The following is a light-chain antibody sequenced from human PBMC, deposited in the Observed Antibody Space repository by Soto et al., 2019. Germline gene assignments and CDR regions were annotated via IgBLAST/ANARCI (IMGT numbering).Light chain of an antibody. Sequence: QSVLTQPASVSGSPGQSITISCTGSSSDVGGYNYVSWYQQHPGKAPKLLFYEVSNRPSGVSNRFSGSKSGNAASLTISGLQAEDETDYYCSSYTSTTLVVFGTGTKVTVL. J-gene: IGLJ1*01. CDR1: SSDVGGYNY. V-gene: IGLV2-14*01. CDR3: SSYTSTTLVV. CDR2: EVS.